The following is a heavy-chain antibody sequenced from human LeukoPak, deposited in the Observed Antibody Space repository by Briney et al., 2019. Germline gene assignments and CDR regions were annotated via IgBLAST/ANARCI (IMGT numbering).Heavy chain of an antibody. D-gene: IGHD2-15*01. Sequence: GGSLRLSCAASGFTFSSYSMNWVRQAPGKGLEWVSSISSSSSYIYYADSVKGRFTISRDNAKNSLYLQMNSLRAEDTAVYYCARAGYCSGGSCYSEGSYYYFYYGMDVWGQGTTVTVSS. CDR1: GFTFSSYS. CDR2: ISSSSSYI. CDR3: ARAGYCSGGSCYSEGSYYYFYYGMDV. V-gene: IGHV3-21*01. J-gene: IGHJ6*02.